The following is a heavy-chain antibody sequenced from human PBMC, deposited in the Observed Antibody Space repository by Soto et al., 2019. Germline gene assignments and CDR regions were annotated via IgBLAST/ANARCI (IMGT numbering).Heavy chain of an antibody. CDR1: GGTFSIYT. CDR2: IIPILGIA. D-gene: IGHD2-2*01. J-gene: IGHJ4*02. Sequence: QVQLVQSGAEVKKPGSSVKVSCKASGGTFSIYTISWVRQAPGQGLEWMGRIIPILGIANYAQKFQGRVTITADKSTSTAYMELSSLRSEDTAVYYCARSIVVVPATYYFDYWGQGTLVTVSS. CDR3: ARSIVVVPATYYFDY. V-gene: IGHV1-69*02.